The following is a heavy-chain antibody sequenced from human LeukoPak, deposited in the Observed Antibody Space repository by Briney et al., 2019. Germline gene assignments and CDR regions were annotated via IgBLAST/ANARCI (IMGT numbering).Heavy chain of an antibody. Sequence: GGSLRLSCAASGFTFSSYEMNWVRQAPGKGLEWVSYISSTGSTIYYADSVKGRFTISRDNAKNSLYLQMNSLRVEDTAVYYYARELPYYYGSGIGEAWFDPWGQGTLVTVSS. D-gene: IGHD3-10*01. J-gene: IGHJ5*02. CDR2: ISSTGSTI. CDR1: GFTFSSYE. CDR3: ARELPYYYGSGIGEAWFDP. V-gene: IGHV3-48*03.